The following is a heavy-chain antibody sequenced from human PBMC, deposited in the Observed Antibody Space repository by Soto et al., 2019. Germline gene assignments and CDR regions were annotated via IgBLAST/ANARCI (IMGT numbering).Heavy chain of an antibody. D-gene: IGHD6-19*01. Sequence: GGSLRLSCAASGFSFTNYIMHWVRQAPGKGLEWVSYISGSSSTIYYADSVKGRFTISRDNAQNSLYLQMNSLRHEDTAVYYCARVSGWHLPFDSWGQGTLVTVSS. J-gene: IGHJ4*02. CDR3: ARVSGWHLPFDS. CDR1: GFSFTNYI. V-gene: IGHV3-48*02. CDR2: ISGSSSTI.